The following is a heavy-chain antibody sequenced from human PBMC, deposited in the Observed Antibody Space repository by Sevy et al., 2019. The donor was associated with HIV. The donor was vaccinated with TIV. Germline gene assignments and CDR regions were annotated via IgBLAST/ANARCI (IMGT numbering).Heavy chain of an antibody. CDR3: AREFGRDAFDI. D-gene: IGHD1-26*01. CDR1: AFTFSNYE. CDR2: ITGSGNII. Sequence: GGSLRLSCVASAFTFSNYEMNWVRQAPGKGLEWVSYITGSGNIIYYADSVKGRFTISRDNAKNSLNLQMNSLRTEDTAIYYCAREFGRDAFDIWGQGTMVTVSS. V-gene: IGHV3-48*03. J-gene: IGHJ3*02.